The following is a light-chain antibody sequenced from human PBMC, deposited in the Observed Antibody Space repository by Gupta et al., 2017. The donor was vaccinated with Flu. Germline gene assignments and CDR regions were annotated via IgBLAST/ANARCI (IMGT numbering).Light chain of an antibody. CDR3: SSYTSSSTWV. Sequence: QSALTQPASASGSPGQSITISCTGTSSDVGGYNYVPWYQQHPGKAPKLMIYEVSKRPSGVSNRFSGSKSGNTASLTISGLQAEDEADYYCSSYTSSSTWVFGGGTKLTVL. V-gene: IGLV2-14*01. J-gene: IGLJ3*02. CDR1: SSDVGGYNY. CDR2: EVS.